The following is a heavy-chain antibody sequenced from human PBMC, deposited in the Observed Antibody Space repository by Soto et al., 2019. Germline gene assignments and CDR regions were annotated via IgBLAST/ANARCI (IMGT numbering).Heavy chain of an antibody. Sequence: GGSLRLSCAASGFTVSSNYMSWVRQAPGKGLEWVSVIYSGVSTYYADSVKGRFTISRHNSKNTLYLQMNSLRVEDTAVYYCAREGYCSSTSCYGDAFDIWGQGTMVTVSS. CDR1: GFTVSSNY. D-gene: IGHD2-2*01. V-gene: IGHV3-53*04. CDR2: IYSGVST. J-gene: IGHJ3*02. CDR3: AREGYCSSTSCYGDAFDI.